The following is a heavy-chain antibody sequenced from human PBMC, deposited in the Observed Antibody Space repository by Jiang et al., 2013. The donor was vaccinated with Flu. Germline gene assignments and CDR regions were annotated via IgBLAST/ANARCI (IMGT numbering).Heavy chain of an antibody. J-gene: IGHJ6*02. V-gene: IGHV1-69*06. CDR2: IVPIAGTS. D-gene: IGHD6-13*01. Sequence: SGAEVKEPGSSVKVSCEVSGGTFSSYAITWVRQAPGQGLEWIGGIVPIAGTSNYAQRFQGRVSITVDKSTNVAYMYLSSLRSEDTAVYYCAGGRRQQLVRYYYYGVDVWGQGTTVTVSS. CDR3: AGGRRQQLVRYYYYGVDV. CDR1: GGTFSSYA.